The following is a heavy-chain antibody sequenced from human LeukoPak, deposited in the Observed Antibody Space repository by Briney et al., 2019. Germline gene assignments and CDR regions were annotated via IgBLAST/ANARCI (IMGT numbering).Heavy chain of an antibody. J-gene: IGHJ4*02. CDR3: ARAEPRYYYDSSGYYDRYYFDY. D-gene: IGHD3-22*01. Sequence: GASVKVSCKASGYTFTSYGISWVRQAPGQGLEWMGWISAYNGNTNYAQKLQGRVTMTTDTSTSTAYMELRSLRSDDTAVYYCARAEPRYYYDSSGYYDRYYFDYWGQGTLATVSS. V-gene: IGHV1-18*01. CDR1: GYTFTSYG. CDR2: ISAYNGNT.